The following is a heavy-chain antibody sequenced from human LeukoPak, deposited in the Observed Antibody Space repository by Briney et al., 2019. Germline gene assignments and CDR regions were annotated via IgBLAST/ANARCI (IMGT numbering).Heavy chain of an antibody. CDR1: GYTFTGYY. CDR3: ASGIAARRGITDY. Sequence: GASVKVSCKASGYTFTGYYMHWVRRAPGQGLEWMGWITPNSGGTNYAQKFQGRVTMTRDTSISTAYMELSRLRSDDTAVYYCASGIAARRGITDYWGQGTLVTVSS. CDR2: ITPNSGGT. J-gene: IGHJ4*02. D-gene: IGHD6-6*01. V-gene: IGHV1-2*02.